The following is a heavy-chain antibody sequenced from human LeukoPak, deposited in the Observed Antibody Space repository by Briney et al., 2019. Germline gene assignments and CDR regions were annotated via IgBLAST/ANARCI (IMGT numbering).Heavy chain of an antibody. CDR3: ARGSPFDD. D-gene: IGHD1-26*01. J-gene: IGHJ4*02. V-gene: IGHV3-21*06. CDR2: ISSGSSYI. Sequence: GGSLRLSCAASGFTFSSYGMNWVRQAPGKGLEWVSSISSGSSYIYYADSLKGRFTISRDKPKNMVFLQINSLRAEDTAVYFCARGSPFDDWGQGTLVTVSS. CDR1: GFTFSSYG.